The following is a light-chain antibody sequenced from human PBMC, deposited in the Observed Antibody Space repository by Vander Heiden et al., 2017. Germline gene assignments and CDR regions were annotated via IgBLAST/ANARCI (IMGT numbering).Light chain of an antibody. CDR1: SSTIGAGFD. Sequence: QSVLPQPPSVSGAPGQTVPLPCTGSSSTIGAGFDVICSNQLPGTAPKLLIYGSSNRPSGVPDGFSGSKSGTSASLAITGRQAEDEADYYCQSYYSSLSGWVFGGGTKLTVL. V-gene: IGLV1-40*01. J-gene: IGLJ3*02. CDR2: GSS. CDR3: QSYYSSLSGWV.